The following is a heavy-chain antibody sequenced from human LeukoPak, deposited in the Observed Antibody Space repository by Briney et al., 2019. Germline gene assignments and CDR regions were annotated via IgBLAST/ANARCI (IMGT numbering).Heavy chain of an antibody. CDR1: GFTFSSYS. J-gene: IGHJ6*02. Sequence: PGGSLRLSCAASGFTFSSYSMNWVRQAPGKGLEWVSSISSSISYIYYADSVKGRFTISRDNAKNSLYLQMNSLRAEDTAVYYCARAGYYGSGSYIYYYGMDVWGQGTTVTVSS. V-gene: IGHV3-21*01. D-gene: IGHD3-10*01. CDR2: ISSSISYI. CDR3: ARAGYYGSGSYIYYYGMDV.